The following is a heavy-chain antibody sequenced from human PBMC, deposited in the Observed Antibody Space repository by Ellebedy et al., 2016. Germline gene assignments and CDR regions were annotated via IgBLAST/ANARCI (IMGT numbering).Heavy chain of an antibody. CDR2: ISWNSGSI. V-gene: IGHV3-9*01. CDR3: AKDGGLGIAASGDFDY. CDR1: GFTFDDYA. D-gene: IGHD6-13*01. J-gene: IGHJ4*02. Sequence: GGSLRLSXAASGFTFDDYAMHWVRQAPGKGLEWVSGISWNSGSIGYADSVKGRFTISRDNAKNSLYLQMNSLRAEDTALYYCAKDGGLGIAASGDFDYWGQGTLVTVSS.